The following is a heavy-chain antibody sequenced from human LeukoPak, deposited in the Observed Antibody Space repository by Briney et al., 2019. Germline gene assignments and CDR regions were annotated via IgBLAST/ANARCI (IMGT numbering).Heavy chain of an antibody. CDR1: GFMSSRSD. J-gene: IGHJ5*02. V-gene: IGHV3-33*06. CDR2: IWHDRSDTYGSNK. CDR3: AKDGNCGGDCYGWFDP. Sequence: PGGSLRLSCAASGFMSSRSDIHWVRQAPGKGLEWVAVIWHDRSDTYGSNKYYADSVKGRFTISRDNSKNTVYLQMNSLRVEDTAVYYCAKDGNCGGDCYGWFDPWGQGALVTVSS. D-gene: IGHD2-21*02.